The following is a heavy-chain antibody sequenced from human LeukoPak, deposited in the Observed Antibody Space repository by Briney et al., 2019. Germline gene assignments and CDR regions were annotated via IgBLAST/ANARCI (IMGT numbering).Heavy chain of an antibody. V-gene: IGHV3-30*04. CDR2: ISKDGKTK. J-gene: IGHJ4*02. D-gene: IGHD3-3*01. CDR1: GFTFSTYA. Sequence: GRPLRLSCAASGFTFSTYAMHWVRQVPGKGLEWVSNISKDGKTKYYADSVRGRFTISRDNSKNTLYLEMSSLRVEDTAVYYCTGFGVATRSFDYWGQGTLGTVS. CDR3: TGFGVATRSFDY.